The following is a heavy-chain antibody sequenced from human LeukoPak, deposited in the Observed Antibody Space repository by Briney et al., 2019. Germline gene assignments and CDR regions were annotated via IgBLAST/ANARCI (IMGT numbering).Heavy chain of an antibody. CDR1: GGSISSYY. J-gene: IGHJ6*03. Sequence: PSETLSLTCTVSGGSISSYYWSWIRQPPGKGLEWIGYIYYSGSTNYNPSLKSRVTISVDTSKNQFSLKLSSVTAADTAVYYCARVSSSWLNYYYYYMDVWGKGTTVTVSS. D-gene: IGHD6-13*01. CDR3: ARVSSSWLNYYYYYMDV. V-gene: IGHV4-59*01. CDR2: IYYSGST.